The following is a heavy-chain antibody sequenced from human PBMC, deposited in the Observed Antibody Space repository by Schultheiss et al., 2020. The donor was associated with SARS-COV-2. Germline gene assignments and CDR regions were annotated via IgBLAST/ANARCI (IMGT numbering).Heavy chain of an antibody. CDR3: AKRDYYDSTSFDY. CDR1: GFTFSSYS. CDR2: ISGSGGST. V-gene: IGHV3-23*01. D-gene: IGHD3-22*01. J-gene: IGHJ4*02. Sequence: GGSLRLSCAASGFTFSSYSMNWVRQAPGKGLEWVSAISGSGGSTYYADSVKGRFTISRDNSKNTLYLQMNSLRAEDTAVYYCAKRDYYDSTSFDYWGQGTLVTVSS.